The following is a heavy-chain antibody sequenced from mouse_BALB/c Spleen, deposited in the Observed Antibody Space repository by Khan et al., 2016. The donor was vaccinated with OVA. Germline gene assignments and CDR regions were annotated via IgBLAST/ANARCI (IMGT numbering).Heavy chain of an antibody. Sequence: QVQLQQSGAELAKPGASVKMSCKASGYTFTTYWMHWVKQRPGQGLEWIGYINPTSGYTYYNEKFKDRATLSADKSSRTAYMQLSSLTSEDSAVYYWTGDRIDYWGQGNTLTVSS. V-gene: IGHV1-7*01. CDR1: GYTFTTYW. J-gene: IGHJ2*01. CDR3: TGDRIDY. CDR2: INPTSGYT.